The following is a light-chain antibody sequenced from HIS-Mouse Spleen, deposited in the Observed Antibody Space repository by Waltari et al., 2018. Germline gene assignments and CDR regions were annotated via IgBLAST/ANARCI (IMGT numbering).Light chain of an antibody. CDR2: SNN. CDR1: SSNIGRNT. Sequence: QSVLTQPPSASGTPGQRVTISCSGSSSNIGRNTVNWYQQPPGTAPKLLIYSNNPRPSGVPDRFSGSKSGTSASLAISGLQSEDEADYYCAAWDDSLNGNYVFGTGTKVTVL. V-gene: IGLV1-44*01. J-gene: IGLJ1*01. CDR3: AAWDDSLNGNYV.